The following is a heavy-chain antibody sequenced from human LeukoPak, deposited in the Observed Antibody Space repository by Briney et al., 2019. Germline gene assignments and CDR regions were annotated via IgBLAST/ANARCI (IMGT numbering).Heavy chain of an antibody. J-gene: IGHJ4*02. CDR2: IRYQGSSK. D-gene: IGHD3-22*01. Sequence: GGSLRLSCAASGFTFSSYGMHWVRQAPDKGLEWVSFIRYQGSSKYYADSVKGRFTISRDNSKNTLYLQMNSLRAEDTAVYYCAKGSGYDSSGYFSYWGQGTLVTVSS. CDR1: GFTFSSYG. V-gene: IGHV3-30*02. CDR3: AKGSGYDSSGYFSY.